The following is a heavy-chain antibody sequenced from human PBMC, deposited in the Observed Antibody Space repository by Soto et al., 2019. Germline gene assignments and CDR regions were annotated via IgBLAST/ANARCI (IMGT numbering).Heavy chain of an antibody. CDR1: GFTSSSYS. V-gene: IGHV3-21*01. CDR3: ARDGDYYGSGSSPDY. Sequence: PGGSLRLSFAASGFTSSSYSMNWVRQAPGKGLEWVSSISSSSSYIYYADSVKGRFTISRDNSKNTLYLQMNSLRAEDTAVYYCARDGDYYGSGSSPDYWGQGTLVTVSS. D-gene: IGHD3-10*01. CDR2: ISSSSSYI. J-gene: IGHJ4*02.